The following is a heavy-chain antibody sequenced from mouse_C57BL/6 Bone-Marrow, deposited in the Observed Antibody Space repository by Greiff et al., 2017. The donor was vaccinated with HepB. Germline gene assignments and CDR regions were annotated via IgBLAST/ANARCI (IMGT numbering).Heavy chain of an antibody. CDR1: GYTFTSYW. D-gene: IGHD1-1*01. V-gene: IGHV1-52*01. J-gene: IGHJ4*01. CDR2: IDPSDSET. Sequence: QVQLQQPGAELVRPGSSVKLSCKASGYTFTSYWMHWVKQRPIQGLEWIGNIDPSDSETHYNQKFKDKAALTVDKSSSTAYMQPGSLTSEDSAVYYCASDYYGSTMDYWGQGTSVTVSS. CDR3: ASDYYGSTMDY.